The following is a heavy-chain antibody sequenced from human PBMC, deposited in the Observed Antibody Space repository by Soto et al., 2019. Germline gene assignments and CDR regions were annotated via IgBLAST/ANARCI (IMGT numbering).Heavy chain of an antibody. J-gene: IGHJ4*02. D-gene: IGHD3-3*01. Sequence: TSETLSLTCTVSGGSISSYYWSWIRQPPGKGLEWIGYIYYSGSTNYNPSLKSRVTMSVDTSKNQFSLKLSSVTAADTAVYYCARRRYDFWSGYLDYWGPGTLVTVSS. V-gene: IGHV4-59*01. CDR1: GGSISSYY. CDR3: ARRRYDFWSGYLDY. CDR2: IYYSGST.